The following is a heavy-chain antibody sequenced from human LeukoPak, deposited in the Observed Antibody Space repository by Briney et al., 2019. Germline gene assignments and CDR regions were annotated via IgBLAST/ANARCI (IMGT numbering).Heavy chain of an antibody. CDR1: GFTFSSYW. J-gene: IGHJ4*02. V-gene: IGHV3-74*01. Sequence: GGSLRLSCAASGFTFSSYWMHWVRQAPGKGLVWVSRINSDGSSTSYADSVKGRFTIARDNAKNTLYLQMNSLRAEDTAVYYCARDFFWSGYYVDYWGQGTLVTVSS. CDR3: ARDFFWSGYYVDY. CDR2: INSDGSST. D-gene: IGHD3-3*01.